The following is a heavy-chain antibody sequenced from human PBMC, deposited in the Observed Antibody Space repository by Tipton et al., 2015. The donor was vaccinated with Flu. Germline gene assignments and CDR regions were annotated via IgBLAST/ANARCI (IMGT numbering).Heavy chain of an antibody. CDR3: ARRDFSNYVSGPKNWFHP. CDR1: GVSIGSPYC. Sequence: TLSLTCSVSGVSIGSPYCWGWVRQPPGKGLEWIANVYPGSHYYYPSLKSRVPLLIDTSNSQFSLWLSSVTAADTAVYFCARRDFSNYVSGPKNWFHPWGQGILVTVSS. CDR2: VYPGSH. J-gene: IGHJ5*02. V-gene: IGHV4-38-2*01. D-gene: IGHD4-11*01.